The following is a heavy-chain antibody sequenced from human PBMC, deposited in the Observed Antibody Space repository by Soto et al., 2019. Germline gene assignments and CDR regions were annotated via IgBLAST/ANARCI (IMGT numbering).Heavy chain of an antibody. CDR2: INSDGSST. Sequence: EVQLVESGGGLVQPGRSLRLSCAASGFTFDDYAMHWVRQAPGKGLEWVSGINSDGSSTTYADSVRGRFTISRDNAKNTLYLQMHSLRAEDTAVYYCARDIVVVVATSDYGMDVWGQGTTVTVSS. D-gene: IGHD2-15*01. CDR1: GFTFDDYA. J-gene: IGHJ6*02. CDR3: ARDIVVVVATSDYGMDV. V-gene: IGHV3-9*01.